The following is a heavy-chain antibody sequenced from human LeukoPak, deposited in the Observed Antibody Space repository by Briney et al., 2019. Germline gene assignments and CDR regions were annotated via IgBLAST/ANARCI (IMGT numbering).Heavy chain of an antibody. Sequence: GGSLRLSCAASGFTFSSYEMNWVRQAPGKGLEWVSYISSSGSTIYYADSVKGRFTISRDNAKNSLYLQMNSLRAEDTAVYYCARAFEWFGELYLDYWGQGTLVTVSS. V-gene: IGHV3-48*03. D-gene: IGHD3-10*01. CDR2: ISSSGSTI. J-gene: IGHJ4*02. CDR1: GFTFSSYE. CDR3: ARAFEWFGELYLDY.